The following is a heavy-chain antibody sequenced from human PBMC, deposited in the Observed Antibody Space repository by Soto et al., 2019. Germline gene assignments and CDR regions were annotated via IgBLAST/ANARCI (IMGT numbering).Heavy chain of an antibody. Sequence: SETLSLTCTVSGGSISSYYWSWIRQPPGKGLEWIGYIYYSGSTNYNPSLKSRVTISVDTSKNQFSLKLSSVTAADTAVYYCARHSAYCSSTSCYFDDDYYYYYYMDVWGKGTTVTVSS. CDR1: GGSISSYY. V-gene: IGHV4-59*08. J-gene: IGHJ6*03. CDR2: IYYSGST. CDR3: ARHSAYCSSTSCYFDDDYYYYYYMDV. D-gene: IGHD2-2*01.